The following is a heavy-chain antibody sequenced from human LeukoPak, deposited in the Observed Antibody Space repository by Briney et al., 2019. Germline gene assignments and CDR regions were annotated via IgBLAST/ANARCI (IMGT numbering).Heavy chain of an antibody. D-gene: IGHD6-13*01. CDR3: ARGNSVGSSWYDY. CDR2: IWYDGSNK. Sequence: PGGSLRLSCAASGLTFSSYGMHWVRQAPGKGLEWVGVIWYDGSNKYYADSVKGRFTISRDNSKNTLYLQMNSLRAEDTAVYYCARGNSVGSSWYDYWGQGTLVTVSS. V-gene: IGHV3-33*01. CDR1: GLTFSSYG. J-gene: IGHJ4*02.